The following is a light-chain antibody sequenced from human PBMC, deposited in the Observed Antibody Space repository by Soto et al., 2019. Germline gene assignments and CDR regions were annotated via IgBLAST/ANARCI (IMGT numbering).Light chain of an antibody. V-gene: IGLV2-11*01. Sequence: QSVLTQPRSVSGSPGQLVTISCTGTSGDVGGYNFVSWYQQHPGKAPTLMIFDVSQRPSGVPDRFSGSKSGNTASLTISGLQADDEAGYYCYSYGGSYTWVFGGGTKLTVL. CDR2: DVS. J-gene: IGLJ3*02. CDR1: SGDVGGYNF. CDR3: YSYGGSYTWV.